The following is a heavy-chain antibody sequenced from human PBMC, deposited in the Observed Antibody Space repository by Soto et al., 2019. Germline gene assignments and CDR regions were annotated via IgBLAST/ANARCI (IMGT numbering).Heavy chain of an antibody. V-gene: IGHV2-5*02. J-gene: IGHJ3*02. CDR1: GFSLRISGVG. CDR3: AHSAPVSDAFDI. CDR2: IYWDDDK. Sequence: QITLKESGPTLVKPTQTLTLTCTFSGFSLRISGVGVGWIRQPPGKALEWLALIYWDDDKRYSPSLKSRLTIPQDTSQNQAVLTMTHMDPGDPATYYRAHSAPVSDAFDIWGQGTMVTVSS.